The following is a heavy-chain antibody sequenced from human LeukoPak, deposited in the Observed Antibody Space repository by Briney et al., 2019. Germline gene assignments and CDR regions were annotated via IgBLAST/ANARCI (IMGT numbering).Heavy chain of an antibody. V-gene: IGHV1-8*03. CDR2: MNPNSGNT. Sequence: GASVKVSCKASGYTFTSYDINWVRQATGQGLEWMGWMNPNSGNTGYAQKFQGRVTITRNTSISTAYMELSSLRSEDTAVYYCARFSSSWGYGWFDPWGQGTLVTVSS. CDR1: GYTFTSYD. J-gene: IGHJ5*02. CDR3: ARFSSSWGYGWFDP. D-gene: IGHD6-13*01.